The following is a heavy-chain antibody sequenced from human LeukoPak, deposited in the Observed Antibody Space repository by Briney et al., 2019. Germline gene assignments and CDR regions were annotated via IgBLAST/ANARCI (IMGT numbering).Heavy chain of an antibody. Sequence: SETLSLTCTVSGGSISGHYWSWIRQPPGKGLEHIGYIYYSGSTNYNPSLKSRVTISVDASKNQFSLKLSSVTAADTAVYYCARTPNRGGFDYWGQGTLVTVSS. CDR2: IYYSGST. V-gene: IGHV4-59*11. CDR3: ARTPNRGGFDY. J-gene: IGHJ4*02. CDR1: GGSISGHY. D-gene: IGHD3-10*01.